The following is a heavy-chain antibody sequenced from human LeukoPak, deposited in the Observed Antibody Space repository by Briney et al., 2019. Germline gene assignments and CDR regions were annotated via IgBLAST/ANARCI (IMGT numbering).Heavy chain of an antibody. V-gene: IGHV3-21*01. Sequence: GGSLRLSCAASGFTFSSYSMNWVRQAPGKGLEWVSSISSSSSYIYYADSVKGRFTISRDNAKNSLYLQMNSLRAEDTAVYYCASSFLYSSGWYGYYFDYWGQGTLVTAPS. CDR2: ISSSSSYI. CDR3: ASSFLYSSGWYGYYFDY. CDR1: GFTFSSYS. J-gene: IGHJ4*02. D-gene: IGHD6-19*01.